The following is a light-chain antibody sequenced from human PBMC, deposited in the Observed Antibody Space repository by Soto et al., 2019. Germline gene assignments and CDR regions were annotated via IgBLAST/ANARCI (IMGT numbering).Light chain of an antibody. V-gene: IGKV3-15*01. CDR2: GPS. CDR1: QSVSSN. Sequence: EIVMTQSPATLSVSPGERATLSCRASQSVSSNLAWYQQKPGQAPRLLIYGPSTRATGIPARFSGSGSGTEFTLTISSLQSEDFAVYYCQQYNNWPLTFCGGTKVEIK. J-gene: IGKJ4*01. CDR3: QQYNNWPLT.